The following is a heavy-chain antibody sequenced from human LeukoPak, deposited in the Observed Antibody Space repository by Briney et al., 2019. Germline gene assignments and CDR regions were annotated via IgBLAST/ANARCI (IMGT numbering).Heavy chain of an antibody. CDR3: PRATVGTWGIAAAGNNWFDP. J-gene: IGHJ5*02. D-gene: IGHD6-13*01. Sequence: SVKVSCKASGGTFSSYAISWVRQAPGQGLEWMGGIIPIFGTANYAQKFQGRVTITADESTSTAYMELSSLRSEDTAVYYCPRATVGTWGIAAAGNNWFDPWGQGTLVTVSS. CDR2: IIPIFGTA. V-gene: IGHV1-69*01. CDR1: GGTFSSYA.